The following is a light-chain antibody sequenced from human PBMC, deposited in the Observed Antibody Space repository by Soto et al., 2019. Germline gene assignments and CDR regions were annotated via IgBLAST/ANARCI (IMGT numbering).Light chain of an antibody. V-gene: IGKV3-15*01. J-gene: IGKJ1*01. CDR3: QQYNIWTWT. CDR1: QSISSN. CDR2: GAS. Sequence: EIVMTQSPATLSMSPGERATLSCRASQSISSNLAWYQQRPGQAPRLLIYGASTRATGIPARFSGSGSGTEFTLTISSLQSEDFAVYYCQQYNIWTWTFGQGTKVDI.